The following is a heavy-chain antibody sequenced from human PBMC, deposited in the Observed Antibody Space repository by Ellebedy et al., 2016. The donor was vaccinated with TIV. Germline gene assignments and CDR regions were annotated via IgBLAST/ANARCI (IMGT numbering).Heavy chain of an antibody. V-gene: IGHV3-7*01. CDR1: GFTISNYA. CDR3: AKAWCDGGCYGLGD. D-gene: IGHD2-21*02. J-gene: IGHJ4*02. CDR2: IKQDGSEI. Sequence: GESLKISXAASGFTISNYAMSWVRQAPGKGLEWVANIKQDGSEIYYVDSVKGRFTISRDNAKNSLYLQMNSLRAEDTAVYYCAKAWCDGGCYGLGDWGQGTLVTVSS.